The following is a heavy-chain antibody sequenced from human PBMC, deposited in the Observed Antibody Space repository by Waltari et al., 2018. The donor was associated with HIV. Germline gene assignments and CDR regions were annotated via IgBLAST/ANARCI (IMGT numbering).Heavy chain of an antibody. J-gene: IGHJ4*02. CDR3: AHRTDSSSSGPYFDY. CDR2: IYWDDDK. Sequence: QITLKESGPTLVKPTQTLTLTCTFSGFSLSTSGVGVGWIRQPPGKALEWLALIYWDDDKRYRPSLKSRLTITKDTSKNQVVLTMTNMDPVDTATYYCAHRTDSSSSGPYFDYWGQGTLVTVSS. CDR1: GFSLSTSGVG. D-gene: IGHD6-6*01. V-gene: IGHV2-5*02.